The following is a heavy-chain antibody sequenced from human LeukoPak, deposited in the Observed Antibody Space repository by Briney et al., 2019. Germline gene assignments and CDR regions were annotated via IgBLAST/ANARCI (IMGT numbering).Heavy chain of an antibody. V-gene: IGHV3-7*01. Sequence: PGGSLRLSCAASGFTFSSYWMSWVRQAPGKGLEWVANIKQDGSEKYYVDSVKGRFTISRDNAKNSLYLQMNSLGADDTAVYYCARDSPERGYSYGPLDNYFDYWGQGTLVTVSS. CDR3: ARDSPERGYSYGPLDNYFDY. D-gene: IGHD5-18*01. CDR1: GFTFSSYW. CDR2: IKQDGSEK. J-gene: IGHJ4*02.